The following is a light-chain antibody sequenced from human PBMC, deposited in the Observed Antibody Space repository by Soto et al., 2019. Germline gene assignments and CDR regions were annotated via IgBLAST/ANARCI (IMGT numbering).Light chain of an antibody. V-gene: IGKV3-20*01. CDR1: ETVGSNY. CDR2: DAS. J-gene: IGKJ2*01. Sequence: EVVLTQSPGTLSLSPGERATLSCRASETVGSNYLAWYQQQPGQAPRLLIFDASSRATGIPDRFSGSASGTEFSLTISRLEPEDSAVYFCHHYGYGADTFGQGTKLEI. CDR3: HHYGYGADT.